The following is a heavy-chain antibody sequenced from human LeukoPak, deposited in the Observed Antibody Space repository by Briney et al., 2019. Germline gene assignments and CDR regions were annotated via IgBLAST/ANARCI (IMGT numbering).Heavy chain of an antibody. CDR1: GFTFSSYA. CDR3: ARGGGAFDI. V-gene: IGHV3-23*01. J-gene: IGHJ3*02. D-gene: IGHD3-16*01. CDR2: ISGSGGST. Sequence: GGSLRLSCAASGFTFSSYAMSWVRQAPGKGLEWVSAISGSGGSTYYADSVKGRFTISRDNAKNSLYLQMNSLRAEDTAVYYCARGGGAFDIWGQGTMVSVSS.